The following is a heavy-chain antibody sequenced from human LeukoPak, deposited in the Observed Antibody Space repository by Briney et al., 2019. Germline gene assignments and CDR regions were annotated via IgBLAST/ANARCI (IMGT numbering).Heavy chain of an antibody. CDR2: IYHSGST. J-gene: IGHJ4*02. CDR3: ATTNDYSKSFDY. CDR1: GVSISSGGYS. V-gene: IGHV4-30-2*01. Sequence: SQTLSLTCAVSGVSISSGGYSWSWVRQPPGKGLEWIGYIYHSGSTYYNPSLKSRVTISVDRSKNQFSLKLSSVTAADTAVYYCATTNDYSKSFDYWGQGTLVTVSS. D-gene: IGHD4-11*01.